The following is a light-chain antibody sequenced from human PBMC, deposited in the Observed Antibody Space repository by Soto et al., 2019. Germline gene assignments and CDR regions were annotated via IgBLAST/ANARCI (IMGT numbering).Light chain of an antibody. CDR2: KVS. CDR3: SSYAGSSNYV. V-gene: IGLV2-8*01. CDR1: SSDVGGYNS. J-gene: IGLJ1*01. Sequence: QSALTQPPSASGSPGQSVTISCTGTSSDVGGYNSVSWYQHHPGKAPKLMIYKVSKRPSGVPDRFSGSKSANTASLTVSGLQAEDEADYYCSSYAGSSNYVFGTGTKLTVL.